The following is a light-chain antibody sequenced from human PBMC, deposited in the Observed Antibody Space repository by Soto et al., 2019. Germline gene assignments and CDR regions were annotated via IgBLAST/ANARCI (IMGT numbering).Light chain of an antibody. Sequence: EVVVTQSPATLSVSRRERATLPSRAVQSVSSNLAWYQQKPGQARRLLIYGASARATGITARFSGSGSGTEFTLTISSMKSEDFEVYDCQQYHNWPPVVTFGQRTKVDIK. CDR1: QSVSSN. J-gene: IGKJ1*01. V-gene: IGKV3-15*01. CDR3: QQYHNWPPVVT. CDR2: GAS.